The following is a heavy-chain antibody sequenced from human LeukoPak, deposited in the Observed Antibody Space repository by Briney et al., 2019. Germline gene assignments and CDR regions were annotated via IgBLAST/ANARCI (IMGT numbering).Heavy chain of an antibody. CDR1: GYTLTELS. Sequence: AASVKVSCKVSGYTLTELSMHWVRQAPGKGLEWMGGFDPEDGETIYAQKFQGRVTMTEDTSTDTAYMELSSLRSEDTAVYYCARVLWFGESLFGWFDPWGQGTLVTVSS. D-gene: IGHD3-10*01. CDR2: FDPEDGET. J-gene: IGHJ5*02. CDR3: ARVLWFGESLFGWFDP. V-gene: IGHV1-24*01.